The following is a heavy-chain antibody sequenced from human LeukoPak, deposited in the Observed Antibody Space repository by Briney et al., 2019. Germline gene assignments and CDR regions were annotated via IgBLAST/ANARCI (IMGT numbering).Heavy chain of an antibody. CDR2: VNPYNGDT. J-gene: IGHJ2*01. V-gene: IGHV1-18*01. CDR3: ARSVGYGDYGTRGYFDL. Sequence: ASVKVSCKASGYTFSSFSVSWVRLAPGQGLEWVAWVNPYNGDTQSARKAQDRVTMTTDTSTSTAYMALRRLRPDDTAMYYCARSVGYGDYGTRGYFDLWARGTLVAVSS. D-gene: IGHD4-17*01. CDR1: GYTFSSFS.